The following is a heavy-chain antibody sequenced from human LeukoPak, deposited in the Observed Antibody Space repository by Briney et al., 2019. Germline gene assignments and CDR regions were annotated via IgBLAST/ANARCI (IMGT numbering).Heavy chain of an antibody. Sequence: ASVKVSCKASGYTFTGYYMHWVRQAPGQGLEWMGWINPNSGGTNYAQKFQGRVTMTRDTSISTAYMELSRLRSDDTAVYYCAREGYGSSWYDERIVGYWGQGTLVTVSS. J-gene: IGHJ4*02. CDR2: INPNSGGT. CDR3: AREGYGSSWYDERIVGY. CDR1: GYTFTGYY. D-gene: IGHD6-13*01. V-gene: IGHV1-2*02.